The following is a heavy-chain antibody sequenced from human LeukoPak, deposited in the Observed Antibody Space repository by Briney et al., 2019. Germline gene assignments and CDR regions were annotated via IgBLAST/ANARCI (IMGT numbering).Heavy chain of an antibody. CDR2: INHSGST. Sequence: PSETLSLTCAVYGGSFSGYYWSWIRQPPGKGLEWIGEINHSGSTNYNPSLKSRVTISVDTSKNQFSLKLSPVTAADTAVYYCARMGSSWYKYYFDYWGQGTLVTVSS. V-gene: IGHV4-34*01. CDR1: GGSFSGYY. D-gene: IGHD6-13*01. CDR3: ARMGSSWYKYYFDY. J-gene: IGHJ4*02.